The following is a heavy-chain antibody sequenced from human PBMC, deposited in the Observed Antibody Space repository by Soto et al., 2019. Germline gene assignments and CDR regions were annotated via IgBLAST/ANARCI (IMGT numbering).Heavy chain of an antibody. Sequence: PGESLKISCKGSGYSFIHYWIGWVRQVPGKGLEWMGVIYPGDSDTRYSPSFQGHVTISADKSISTAYLQWSTLKASDTAKYYCARLGFEYGTSTPYYNVLHYYGVDVWGKGTTVTVAS. J-gene: IGHJ6*04. D-gene: IGHD3-9*01. CDR2: IYPGDSDT. CDR3: ARLGFEYGTSTPYYNVLHYYGVDV. CDR1: GYSFIHYW. V-gene: IGHV5-51*01.